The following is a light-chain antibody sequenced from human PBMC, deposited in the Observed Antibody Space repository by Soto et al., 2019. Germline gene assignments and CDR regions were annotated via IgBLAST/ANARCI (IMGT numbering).Light chain of an antibody. CDR2: KAS. CDR3: QQYNYSTWG. V-gene: IGKV1-5*03. J-gene: IGKJ1*01. Sequence: SQMTQPPSILPASVWQRVPITCRASQTISSWLAWYQQTPGKAPKLLIYKASTLATGVPSRFSGSRSGAEFTLTISSLQPDDFATYYCQQYNYSTWGFGQGTKVDIK. CDR1: QTISSW.